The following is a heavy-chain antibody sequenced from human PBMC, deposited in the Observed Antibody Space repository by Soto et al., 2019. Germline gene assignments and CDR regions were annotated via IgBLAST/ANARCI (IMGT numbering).Heavy chain of an antibody. CDR1: GGSFSGYY. CDR2: INHSGST. V-gene: IGHV4-34*01. D-gene: IGHD4-17*01. J-gene: IGHJ6*03. Sequence: SETLSLTCAVYGGSFSGYYWSWIRQPPGKGLEWIREINHSGSTNYNPSLKSRVTISVDTSKNQFSLKLSSVTAADTAVYYCARSGDYGDYEFYYYYYMDVWGKGTTVTVSS. CDR3: ARSGDYGDYEFYYYYYMDV.